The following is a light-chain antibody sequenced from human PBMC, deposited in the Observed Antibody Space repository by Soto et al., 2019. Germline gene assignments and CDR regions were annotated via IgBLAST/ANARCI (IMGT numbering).Light chain of an antibody. CDR3: QQYGNSPYT. CDR1: QSVSSSY. Sequence: EIMLTQSPDTLSLSPGERATLSCRASQSVSSSYLAWYQQKPGQAPRLLIYGASSRATGIPDRFSGSGSGTDFTRTISRLEPEDFAVYYCQQYGNSPYTFGQGTKLEIK. CDR2: GAS. J-gene: IGKJ2*01. V-gene: IGKV3-20*01.